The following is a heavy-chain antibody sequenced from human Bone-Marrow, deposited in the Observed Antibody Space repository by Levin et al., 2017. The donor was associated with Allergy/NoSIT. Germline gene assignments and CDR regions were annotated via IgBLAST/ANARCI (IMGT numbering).Heavy chain of an antibody. CDR1: GFSFSDYA. Sequence: LPGGSLRLSCATRGFSFSDYAMYWVRQAPGKGLEWLTIMSYDGSKTYYADSVKGRFTISRDNSKKTLYLQMNSLRVEDTGFYYCAKDRGPVAVPSTSPELWGQGTLVTVFS. CDR2: MSYDGSKT. J-gene: IGHJ4*02. CDR3: AKDRGPVAVPSTSPEL. V-gene: IGHV3-30*18. D-gene: IGHD6-19*01.